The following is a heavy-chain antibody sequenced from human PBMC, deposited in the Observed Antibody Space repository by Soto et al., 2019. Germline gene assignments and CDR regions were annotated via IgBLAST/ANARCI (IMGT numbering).Heavy chain of an antibody. CDR3: ARGGIAATRFDS. V-gene: IGHV1-69*02. CDR1: GGTFSSYT. CDR2: IIPIFNIA. Sequence: QVQLVQSGAEVKKPGSSVKVSCKASGGTFSSYTINWVRQAPGQGLEWMGRIIPIFNIANYTQRFQGRVTITADKSTSTAYMELSSLRAEDTAVYYCARGGIAATRFDSWGQGTLVTVSS. D-gene: IGHD5-12*01. J-gene: IGHJ4*02.